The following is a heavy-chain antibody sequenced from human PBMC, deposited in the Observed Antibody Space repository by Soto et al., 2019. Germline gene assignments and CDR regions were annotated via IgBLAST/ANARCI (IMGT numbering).Heavy chain of an antibody. CDR1: GFTFSNYA. D-gene: IGHD2-15*01. CDR2: ISDSGGTT. Sequence: GGSLRLSCAASGFTFSNYAMSWVRQAPGKGLEWVSTISDSGGTTYYADSVKGRFTISRDNSKDTLSLQMTSLGAEDTAVFYCAKHFIYSDYFDYWGQGTLVTVSS. V-gene: IGHV3-23*01. CDR3: AKHFIYSDYFDY. J-gene: IGHJ4*02.